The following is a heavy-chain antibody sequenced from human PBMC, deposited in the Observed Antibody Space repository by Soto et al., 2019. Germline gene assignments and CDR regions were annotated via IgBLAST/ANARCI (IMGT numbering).Heavy chain of an antibody. CDR2: IIPIFGTA. D-gene: IGHD3-3*01. V-gene: IGHV1-69*06. J-gene: IGHJ6*02. CDR1: GGTFSSYA. Sequence: SVKVSCKASGGTFSSYAISWVRQAPGQGLEWMGGIIPIFGTANYAQKFQGRVTITADKSTSTAYMELSSLRSEGTAVYYCARADYDFWSGWGPNFYYYGMDVWGQGTTVTVSS. CDR3: ARADYDFWSGWGPNFYYYGMDV.